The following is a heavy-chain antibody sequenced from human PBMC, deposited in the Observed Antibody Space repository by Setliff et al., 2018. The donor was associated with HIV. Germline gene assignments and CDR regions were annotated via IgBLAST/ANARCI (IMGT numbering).Heavy chain of an antibody. CDR3: ARRRLVGYSFDY. CDR2: FYFGRTT. Sequence: PSETLSLTCTVSGGSVYTASYYWGWVRQPPGKGLEWIGTFYFGRTTYYNPSLESRVTLSVDTAKNQLSLNLTSVTAADTAIYYCARRRLVGYSFDYWGQGALVTAPQ. D-gene: IGHD6-25*01. V-gene: IGHV4-39*01. J-gene: IGHJ4*02. CDR1: GGSVYTASYY.